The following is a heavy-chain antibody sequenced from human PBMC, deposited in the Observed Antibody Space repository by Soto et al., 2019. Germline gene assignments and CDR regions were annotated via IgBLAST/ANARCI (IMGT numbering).Heavy chain of an antibody. CDR2: IYSGGST. V-gene: IGHV4-61*01. D-gene: IGHD2-2*01. Sequence: QVQLQESGPGLVKPSETLSLTCTVSGGFVNSDTHSWSWIRQTPGKRLVWIGFIYSGGSTKNPSLRSRVTMSVDTSKNQFSLKLRSVIVADTAVYHCARFVRSCSATTCSTRADVWGQGIRSPSP. CDR1: GGFVNSDTHS. J-gene: IGHJ6*02. CDR3: ARFVRSCSATTCSTRADV.